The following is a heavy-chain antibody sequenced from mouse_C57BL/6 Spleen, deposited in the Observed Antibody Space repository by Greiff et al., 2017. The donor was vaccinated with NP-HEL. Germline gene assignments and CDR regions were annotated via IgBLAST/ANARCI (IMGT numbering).Heavy chain of an antibody. Sequence: VKLQQPGAELVMPGASVKLSCKASGYTFTSYWMHWVKQRPGQGLEWIGEIDPSDSYTNYNQKFKGKSTLTVDKSSSTAYMQLSSLTSEDSAVYYCARPSSGYAMDYWGQGTSVTVSS. CDR1: GYTFTSYW. J-gene: IGHJ4*01. CDR2: IDPSDSYT. V-gene: IGHV1-69*01. D-gene: IGHD3-2*02. CDR3: ARPSSGYAMDY.